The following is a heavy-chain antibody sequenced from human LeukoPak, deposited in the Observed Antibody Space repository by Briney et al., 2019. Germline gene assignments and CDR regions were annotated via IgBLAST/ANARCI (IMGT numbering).Heavy chain of an antibody. J-gene: IGHJ4*02. Sequence: SVKVSCKASGGNFNSHGFSWLRQAPGQGLEWMGGIIPIFRTAHYTQKFQGRLTITADDSTKTAYMELSSLRSEDTAVYYCARMRYYSGSYGDDYWGQGTLVTVTS. CDR3: ARMRYYSGSYGDDY. D-gene: IGHD1-26*01. V-gene: IGHV1-69*13. CDR2: IIPIFRTA. CDR1: GGNFNSHG.